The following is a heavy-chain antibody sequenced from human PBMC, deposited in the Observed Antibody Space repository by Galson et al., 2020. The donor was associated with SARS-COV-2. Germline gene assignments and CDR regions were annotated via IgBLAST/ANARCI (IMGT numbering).Heavy chain of an antibody. D-gene: IGHD5-18*01. Sequence: ESGPTLVKPTETLTLTCTVSGFSLSNARMGVSWIRQPPGKALEWLAHIFSNDEKSYSTSLKSRLTISKDTSKSQVVLTMTNMDPVDTATYYCAMDGYSYGYYFDYWGQGTLVTVSS. CDR2: IFSNDEK. CDR3: AMDGYSYGYYFDY. CDR1: GFSLSNARMG. V-gene: IGHV2-26*01. J-gene: IGHJ4*02.